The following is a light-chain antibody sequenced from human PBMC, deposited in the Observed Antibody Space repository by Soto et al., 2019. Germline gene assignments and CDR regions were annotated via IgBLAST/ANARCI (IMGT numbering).Light chain of an antibody. CDR3: CSYTFSSTYV. J-gene: IGLJ1*01. CDR2: DVS. Sequence: QSVPTQPASVSGSPGQSITISCIGTSSDVGGHNYVSWYRQYPGKAPKLIIYDVSNRPSGVSNRFSGSKSGNTASLTISGLQPEDEADYFCCSYTFSSTYVFGTGTKLTVL. V-gene: IGLV2-14*01. CDR1: SSDVGGHNY.